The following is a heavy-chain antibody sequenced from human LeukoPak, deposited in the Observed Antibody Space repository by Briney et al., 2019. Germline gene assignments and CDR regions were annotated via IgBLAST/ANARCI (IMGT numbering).Heavy chain of an antibody. CDR2: IYHSGST. Sequence: PSETLSLTCAVSGGSISSSERWSWVRQPPGKGLEWIGEIYHSGSTDYNPSLKSRVTISVDKSKNQFSLRLTSVTAADTAVYYCARVEVATVAMGVPWGQGTLVTVSS. CDR1: GGSISSSER. D-gene: IGHD4-17*01. CDR3: ARVEVATVAMGVP. V-gene: IGHV4-4*02. J-gene: IGHJ5*02.